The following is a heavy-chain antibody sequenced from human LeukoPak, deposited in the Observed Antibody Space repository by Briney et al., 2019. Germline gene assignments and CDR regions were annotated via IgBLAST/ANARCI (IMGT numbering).Heavy chain of an antibody. Sequence: GGSLRLSCAASGFTFSGYSMNWVRQDPGKGLEWVSSISRSSSYIYYADSVKGRFTISRDNAKNSLYLQMNSLRAEDTAVYYCAREPLYYYDRSDYYAYYFDYGGQGTVVTVSS. J-gene: IGHJ4*02. D-gene: IGHD3-22*01. CDR3: AREPLYYYDRSDYYAYYFDY. CDR1: GFTFSGYS. CDR2: ISRSSSYI. V-gene: IGHV3-21*01.